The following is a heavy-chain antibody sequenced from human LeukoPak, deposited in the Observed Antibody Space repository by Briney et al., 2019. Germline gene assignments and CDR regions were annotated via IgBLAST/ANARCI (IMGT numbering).Heavy chain of an antibody. CDR1: GLTLSSYW. CDR3: ATSRTFDY. J-gene: IGHJ4*02. Sequence: GGSLRLSCAASGLTLSSYWMHWVREAPGKGLVWVSHINIDGSNTSYADSVKGRFTISRDNAENTLYLQMNSLRVDDTAAYYCATSRTFDYWGQGTLVTVSS. CDR2: INIDGSNT. V-gene: IGHV3-74*01.